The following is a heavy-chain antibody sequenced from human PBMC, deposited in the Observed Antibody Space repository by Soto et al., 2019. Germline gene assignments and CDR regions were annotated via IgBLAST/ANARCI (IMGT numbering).Heavy chain of an antibody. CDR3: AKGVSFSGWYPDYFDY. J-gene: IGHJ4*02. CDR2: ISYDGSNK. CDR1: GFTFSSYG. V-gene: IGHV3-30*18. D-gene: IGHD6-19*01. Sequence: QVQLVESGGGVVQPGRSLRLSCAASGFTFSSYGMHWVRQAPGKGLEWVAVISYDGSNKYYADSVKGRFTISRDNSKNTLYLQMNSLRAEDTAVYYCAKGVSFSGWYPDYFDYWGQGTLVTVSS.